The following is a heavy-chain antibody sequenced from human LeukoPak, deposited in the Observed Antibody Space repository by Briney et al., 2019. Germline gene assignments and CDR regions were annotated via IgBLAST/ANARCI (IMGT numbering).Heavy chain of an antibody. Sequence: ASVKVSCKASGSTFTYYYRHCLRRSPRQALEWMVRIDPSAGSPTYPQKFPPRVTLTSDQSTSTGYMEPSSLTFGHTAVYYCTRRSGGDSRYLDNWGEGTLVTVSS. D-gene: IGHD2-21*01. V-gene: IGHV1-46*01. CDR2: IDPSAGSP. J-gene: IGHJ4*02. CDR1: GSTFTYYY. CDR3: TRRSGGDSRYLDN.